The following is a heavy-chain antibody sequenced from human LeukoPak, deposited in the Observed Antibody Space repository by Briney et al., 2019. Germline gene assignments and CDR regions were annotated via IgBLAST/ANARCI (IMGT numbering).Heavy chain of an antibody. CDR3: ARDHCSTTSCVDLEY. V-gene: IGHV1-46*01. CDR2: INPSGGSA. CDR1: GYTFTSYY. J-gene: IGHJ4*02. D-gene: IGHD2-2*01. Sequence: ASVKVSCKACGYTFTSYYMHWVRQAPGQRLEWMGIINPSGGSASYAQKFQGRVTMTRDTSTSTVYMELSSLRSEDTAVYYCARDHCSTTSCVDLEYWGQGTLVTVSS.